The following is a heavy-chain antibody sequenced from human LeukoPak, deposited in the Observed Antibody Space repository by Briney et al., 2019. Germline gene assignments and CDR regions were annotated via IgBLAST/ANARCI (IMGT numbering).Heavy chain of an antibody. Sequence: QPGGSLRLSCAASGFTFSSYEMNCVRQAPGKGLEWVSYISSIGSTIYYADSVKGRFTISRDNAKNSLYLQMNSLRAEDTAVYYCARDRAPRTIFGVVIMFDYWGQGTLVTVSS. D-gene: IGHD3-3*01. CDR2: ISSIGSTI. CDR1: GFTFSSYE. J-gene: IGHJ4*02. V-gene: IGHV3-48*03. CDR3: ARDRAPRTIFGVVIMFDY.